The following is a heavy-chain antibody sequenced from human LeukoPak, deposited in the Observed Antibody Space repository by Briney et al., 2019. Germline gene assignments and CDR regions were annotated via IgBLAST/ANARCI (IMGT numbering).Heavy chain of an antibody. CDR3: ASLVTMARGVISELDY. CDR2: ISSSSSYI. J-gene: IGHJ4*02. CDR1: GFTFSSYS. V-gene: IGHV3-21*01. D-gene: IGHD3-10*01. Sequence: PGGSLRLSCAASGFTFSSYSMNWVRQAPGKGLEWVSSISSSSSYIYYADSVKGRFTISRDNAKNSLYLQMNSLRAEDTAVYYCASLVTMARGVISELDYWGQGTLVTVSS.